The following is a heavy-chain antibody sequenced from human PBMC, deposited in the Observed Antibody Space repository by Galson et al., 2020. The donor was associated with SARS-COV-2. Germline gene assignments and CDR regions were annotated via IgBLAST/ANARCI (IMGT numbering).Heavy chain of an antibody. V-gene: IGHV5-51*01. CDR1: GYSFTSYW. CDR2: IYPGDSDT. J-gene: IGHJ4*02. Sequence: GESLKISCQGPGYSFTSYWVAWVRQMPGKGLEWMGVIYPGDSDTRHSPSFQGLVTISADKSINTAYLQWSSLKASDTAIYYFARRISYCGGDCYGLDYWGQGTLVTVSS. D-gene: IGHD2-21*02. CDR3: ARRISYCGGDCYGLDY.